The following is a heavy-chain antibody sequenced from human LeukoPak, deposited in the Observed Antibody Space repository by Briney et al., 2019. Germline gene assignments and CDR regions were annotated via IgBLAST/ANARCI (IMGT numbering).Heavy chain of an antibody. V-gene: IGHV3-30*03. CDR3: ARGRFLEWLLSYDY. J-gene: IGHJ4*02. D-gene: IGHD3-3*01. CDR1: GFTFSSYG. Sequence: PGGSLRLSCAASGFTFSSYGMHWVRQALGKGLEWVAVISYDGSNKYYADSVKGRFTISRDNSKNTLYLQMNSLRAEDTAVYYCARGRFLEWLLSYDYWGQGTLVTVSS. CDR2: ISYDGSNK.